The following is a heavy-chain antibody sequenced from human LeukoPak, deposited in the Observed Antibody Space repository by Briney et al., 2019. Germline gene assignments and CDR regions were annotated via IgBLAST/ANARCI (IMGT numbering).Heavy chain of an antibody. Sequence: HPGRSLRLSCAASGFTFSSYAMHWVRQAPGKGLEWVAVISYDGSNKYYADSVKGRFTISRDNSKNTLYLQMNSLRAEDTAVYYCARNTGYEYYYDSSGYTFDYWGQGTLVTVSS. CDR1: GFTFSSYA. CDR3: ARNTGYEYYYDSSGYTFDY. D-gene: IGHD3-22*01. V-gene: IGHV3-30*04. J-gene: IGHJ4*02. CDR2: ISYDGSNK.